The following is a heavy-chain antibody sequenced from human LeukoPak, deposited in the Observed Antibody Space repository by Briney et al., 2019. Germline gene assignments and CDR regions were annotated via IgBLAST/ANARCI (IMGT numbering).Heavy chain of an antibody. V-gene: IGHV4-61*02. CDR3: ASGGNLRYFDWLLNPTTAEYFQH. J-gene: IGHJ1*01. D-gene: IGHD3-9*01. CDR2: IYTSGST. CDR1: GGSISSGDYY. Sequence: PSETLSLTCTVSGGSISSGDYYWSWIRQPPGKGLEWIGRIYTSGSTNYNPSLKSRVTMSVDTSKNQFSLKLSSVTAADTAVYYCASGGNLRYFDWLLNPTTAEYFQHWGQGTLVTVSS.